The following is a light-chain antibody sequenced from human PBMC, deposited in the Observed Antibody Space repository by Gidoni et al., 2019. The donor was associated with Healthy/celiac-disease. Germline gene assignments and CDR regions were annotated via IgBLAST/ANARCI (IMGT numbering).Light chain of an antibody. CDR1: QSISSY. V-gene: IGKV1-39*01. CDR3: EQGYSTTWT. CDR2: AAS. Sequence: DIQMTQPPSSLSASVGDRVTITCRTSQSISSYLNWYQQKPGKAAKLLIYAASSLQSGVPSRFSGSGSGTDFTLTISSLQPEDFATYYCEQGYSTTWTFGQGTKVEIK. J-gene: IGKJ1*01.